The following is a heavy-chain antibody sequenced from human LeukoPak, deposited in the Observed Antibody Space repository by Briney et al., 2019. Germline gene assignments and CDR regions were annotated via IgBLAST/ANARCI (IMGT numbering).Heavy chain of an antibody. Sequence: PSETLSLTCTVSGGSISSGDYYWSWIRQPPGKGLEWIGYIYYSGSTYYNPSLKSRVTISVDTSKNQFSLKLSSVTAADTAVYYCARVRLLWFGELSGDDAFDIWGQGTMVTVSS. CDR2: IYYSGST. CDR3: ARVRLLWFGELSGDDAFDI. J-gene: IGHJ3*02. V-gene: IGHV4-30-4*01. D-gene: IGHD3-10*01. CDR1: GGSISSGDYY.